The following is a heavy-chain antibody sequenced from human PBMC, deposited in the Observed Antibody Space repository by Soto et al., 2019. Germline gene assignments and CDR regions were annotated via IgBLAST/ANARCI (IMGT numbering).Heavy chain of an antibody. D-gene: IGHD3-3*01. Sequence: ASVKVSCKASGYTFTSYGISWVRQAPGQGLEWMGWISAYNGNTNYAQKLQGRVTMTTDTSTSTAYMELRSLRSDDTAVYYCALRPALKGDFWSGYPYYYYGMDVWGQGTTVTAP. CDR2: ISAYNGNT. J-gene: IGHJ6*02. CDR1: GYTFTSYG. CDR3: ALRPALKGDFWSGYPYYYYGMDV. V-gene: IGHV1-18*01.